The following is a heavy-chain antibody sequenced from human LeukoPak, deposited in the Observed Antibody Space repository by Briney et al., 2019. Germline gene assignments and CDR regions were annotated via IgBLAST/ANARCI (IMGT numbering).Heavy chain of an antibody. CDR1: GGSISSYH. J-gene: IGHJ4*02. CDR3: ARTWGAWKYDY. CDR2: NYYSGTT. D-gene: IGHD3-16*01. V-gene: IGHV4-59*01. Sequence: SETLSLTCTVSGGSISSYHWTWIRQPPGKALEGIGYNYYSGTTSYNPPLKSRLTISVDTSKNQFSLKVSSVTAADTAVYYCARTWGAWKYDYWGQGTLVSVSS.